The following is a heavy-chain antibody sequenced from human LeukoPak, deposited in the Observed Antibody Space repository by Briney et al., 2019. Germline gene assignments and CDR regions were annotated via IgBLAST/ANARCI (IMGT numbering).Heavy chain of an antibody. V-gene: IGHV3-74*01. Sequence: GGSLRLSCAASGFTFSSYWMHWVRHAPGKGLVWVSRINSDGSSTSYADSVKGRFTISRDNAKNTLYLQMNSLRAEDTAVYYCARAADSSGYYDYWGQGTLVTVSS. CDR1: GFTFSSYW. CDR3: ARAADSSGYYDY. CDR2: INSDGSST. D-gene: IGHD3-22*01. J-gene: IGHJ4*02.